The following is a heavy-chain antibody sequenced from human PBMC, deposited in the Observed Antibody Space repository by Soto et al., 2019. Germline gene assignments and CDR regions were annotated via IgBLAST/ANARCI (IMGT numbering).Heavy chain of an antibody. D-gene: IGHD1-26*01. CDR2: IYYSGST. V-gene: IGHV4-39*01. CDR3: AKHEKGCYYYRSYGVDV. J-gene: IGHJ6*02. Sequence: SETLSLTCTVSGGSISSSSYYWGWIRQPPGKGLEWFGSIYYSGSTYYNPSLKSRVTISVDTSNTQFSLKLSSRAAADTAVYYCAKHEKGCYYYRSYGVDVWGQGTTVTVSS. CDR1: GGSISSSSYY.